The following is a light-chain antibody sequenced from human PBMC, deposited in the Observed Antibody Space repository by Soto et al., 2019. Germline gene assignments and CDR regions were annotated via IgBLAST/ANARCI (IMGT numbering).Light chain of an antibody. CDR2: GNN. V-gene: IGLV1-40*01. Sequence: QLVLTQPPSVSGAPGQRVTISCTGSSSNIGAGYDVHWYQQLPGTAPKLLIYGNNNRPSGVPDRFSGSKSGTSASLAIAGLHAEDEADYYCQSFDSSLSGSVFGGGTKLTVL. J-gene: IGLJ3*02. CDR3: QSFDSSLSGSV. CDR1: SSNIGAGYD.